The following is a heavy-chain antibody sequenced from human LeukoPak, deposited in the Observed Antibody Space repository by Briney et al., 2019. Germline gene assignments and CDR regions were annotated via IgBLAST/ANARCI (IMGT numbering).Heavy chain of an antibody. V-gene: IGHV3-21*01. CDR3: ARDWEGPLGYFDY. D-gene: IGHD1-26*01. CDR2: ISSSSSYI. Sequence: GGSLRLSCAASGFTFSSYSMNWVRQAPGKGLEWVSSISSSSSYIYYADSVKGRFTISRDNAKNSLNLQMNSLRAEDTAVYYCARDWEGPLGYFDYWGQGTLVTVSS. CDR1: GFTFSSYS. J-gene: IGHJ4*02.